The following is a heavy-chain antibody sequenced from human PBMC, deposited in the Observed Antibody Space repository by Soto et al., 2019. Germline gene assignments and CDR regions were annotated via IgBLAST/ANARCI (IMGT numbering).Heavy chain of an antibody. CDR3: AKNWNWGSLVH. J-gene: IGHJ4*02. CDR2: IYYGGST. Sequence: QVHLQESGPGRVKPSETLSLTCTVSGDSISTDYWSWIRQSPGKGLEWIGFIYYGGSTNYNPSRKRRVTISVDTPKNQFSLKLSSVTAADTAVYYCAKNWNWGSLVHWGQGTLVTVSS. D-gene: IGHD7-27*01. CDR1: GDSISTDY. V-gene: IGHV4-59*08.